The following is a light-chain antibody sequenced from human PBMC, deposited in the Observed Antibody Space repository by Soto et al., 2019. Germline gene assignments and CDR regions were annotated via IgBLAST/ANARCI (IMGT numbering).Light chain of an antibody. CDR1: QSVSSN. J-gene: IGKJ1*01. CDR2: DAS. V-gene: IGKV3-15*01. Sequence: EIVMTQSPATLSVSPGERATLSCRASQSVSSNLAWYQHKPGQAPRLLIYDASTMATGIPARFSGSGSGTEFTLTISSLQSEDFAVYYCQQYNNWLPRTFGQGTKVEIK. CDR3: QQYNNWLPRT.